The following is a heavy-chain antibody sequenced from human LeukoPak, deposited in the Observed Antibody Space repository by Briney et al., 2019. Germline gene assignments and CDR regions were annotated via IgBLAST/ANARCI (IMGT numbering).Heavy chain of an antibody. V-gene: IGHV4-61*02. J-gene: IGHJ3*02. CDR2: IYTSGST. Sequence: PSETLSLTCTVSGGSISSGSYYWSWIRQPAGKGLEWIGRIYTSGSTNYNPPLKSRVTISVDTSKNQFSLKLSSVTAADTAVYYCAREPDGLRYFDRVKAFDIWGQGTMVTVSS. CDR3: AREPDGLRYFDRVKAFDI. CDR1: GGSISSGSYY. D-gene: IGHD3-9*01.